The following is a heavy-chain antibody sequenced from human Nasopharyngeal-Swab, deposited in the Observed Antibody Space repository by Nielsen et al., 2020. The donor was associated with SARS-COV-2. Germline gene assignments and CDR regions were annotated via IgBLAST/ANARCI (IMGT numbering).Heavy chain of an antibody. J-gene: IGHJ5*02. D-gene: IGHD6-13*01. CDR1: GFTFSSYS. V-gene: IGHV3-48*02. CDR2: ISSSSSTI. CDR3: AHLAAAGTSWFDP. Sequence: GESLKISCAASGFTFSSYSMNWVRQAPGTGLEWVSYISSSSSTIYYADSVKGRFTISRDNAKNSLYLQMNSLRDEDTAVYYCAHLAAAGTSWFDPWGQGTLVTVSS.